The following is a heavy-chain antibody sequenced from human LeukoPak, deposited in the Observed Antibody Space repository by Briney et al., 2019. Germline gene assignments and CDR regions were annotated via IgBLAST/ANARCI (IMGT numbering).Heavy chain of an antibody. Sequence: GAPVKVSCKASGYTFTSYDINWVRQATGQGLEWMGWMNPNSGNTGYAQKFQGRVTMTRNTSISTAYMELSSLRSEDTAVYYCARLISSSWFLDYWGQGTLVTVSS. CDR2: MNPNSGNT. V-gene: IGHV1-8*01. D-gene: IGHD6-13*01. CDR1: GYTFTSYD. J-gene: IGHJ4*02. CDR3: ARLISSSWFLDY.